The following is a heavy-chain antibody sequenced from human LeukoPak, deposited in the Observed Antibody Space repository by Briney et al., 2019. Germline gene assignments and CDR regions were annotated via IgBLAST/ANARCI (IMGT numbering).Heavy chain of an antibody. CDR1: GFTFSSYS. J-gene: IGHJ4*02. V-gene: IGHV3-21*01. Sequence: GGSLRLSCAASGFTFSSYSMNWVRQAPGKGLEWVSSISSSSSYIYYADSTKGRFTISRDNAKNSLYLQMNSLRAEDTAVYYCASADSSGYYGSPFDYWGQGTLVTVSS. CDR2: ISSSSSYI. D-gene: IGHD3-22*01. CDR3: ASADSSGYYGSPFDY.